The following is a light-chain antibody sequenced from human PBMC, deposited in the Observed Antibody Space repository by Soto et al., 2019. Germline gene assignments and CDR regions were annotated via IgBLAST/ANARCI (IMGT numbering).Light chain of an antibody. Sequence: EIVMTQSPATLSVSPGERATLSCRASQSVSRNLAWYQQKPGQPPRLLIYDAFTRATGVPARFGGSGSGTEFTLTISGLQSEDFAVYYCQQYGDWPPDTFGQGTKVEI. V-gene: IGKV3-15*01. CDR1: QSVSRN. CDR3: QQYGDWPPDT. CDR2: DAF. J-gene: IGKJ2*01.